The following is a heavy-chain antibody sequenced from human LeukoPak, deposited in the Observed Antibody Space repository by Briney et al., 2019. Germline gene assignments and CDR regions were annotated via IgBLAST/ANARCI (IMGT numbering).Heavy chain of an antibody. D-gene: IGHD3-22*01. CDR1: GFTFSSNY. CDR3: AKFPQTYDSSGQYFDY. Sequence: GGSLRLSCAASGFTFSSNYMSWVRQAPGKGLEWVSIIYSGGSAYYADSVKGRFTISRDNSKNTLYLQMNSLRAEDTAVYYCAKFPQTYDSSGQYFDYWGQGTLVTVSS. CDR2: IYSGGSA. V-gene: IGHV3-66*01. J-gene: IGHJ4*02.